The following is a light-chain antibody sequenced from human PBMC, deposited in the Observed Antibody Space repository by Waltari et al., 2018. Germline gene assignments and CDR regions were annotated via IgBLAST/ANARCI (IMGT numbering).Light chain of an antibody. J-gene: IGKJ1*01. CDR2: KAS. V-gene: IGKV1-27*01. CDR1: QGISNS. CDR3: QHGYGAPWT. Sequence: DIQMTQSPSSLSASVGDRVTITCQASQGISNSLAWYQQKPGKVPKLLIYKASTLQSGVPSRFSGSGSGTDFTLTISSLQPGDIATYYCQHGYGAPWTFGQGTKVEIK.